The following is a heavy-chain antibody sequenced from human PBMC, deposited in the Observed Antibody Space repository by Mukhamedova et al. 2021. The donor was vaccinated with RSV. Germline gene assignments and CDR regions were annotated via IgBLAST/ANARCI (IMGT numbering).Heavy chain of an antibody. J-gene: IGHJ4*02. D-gene: IGHD4-17*01. V-gene: IGHV3-23*01. Sequence: QAPGKGLEWVSAISGSGGSTYYADSVKGRFTISRDNSKNTLYLQMNSLRAEDTAVYYCAKDRGGMTTVTMADYWGQGTLVTVSS. CDR2: ISGSGGST. CDR3: AKDRGGMTTVTMADY.